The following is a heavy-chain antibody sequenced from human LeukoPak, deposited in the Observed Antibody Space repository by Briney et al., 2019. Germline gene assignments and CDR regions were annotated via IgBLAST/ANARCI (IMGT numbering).Heavy chain of an antibody. D-gene: IGHD1-1*01. V-gene: IGHV3-15*01. CDR2: IKSKTDGGTT. CDR3: TTDPSWNARRYYYYYMDV. J-gene: IGHJ6*03. CDR1: GFTFSNAW. Sequence: PGGSLRLSCAASGFTFSNAWMSWVRQAPGKGLEWVGRIKSKTDGGTTDYAAPVKGRFTISRDDSKNTLYLQMNSLKTEDTAVYYCTTDPSWNARRYYYYYMDVWGKGTTVTVSS.